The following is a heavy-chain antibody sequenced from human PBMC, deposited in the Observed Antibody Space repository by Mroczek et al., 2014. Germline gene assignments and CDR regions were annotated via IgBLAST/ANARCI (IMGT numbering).Heavy chain of an antibody. V-gene: IGHV4-61*02. CDR3: AREVVAPRGNDYYYYMDV. Sequence: QVQLVQSGPGLVKPSQTLSLTCTVSGGSISSGNYYWSWIRQPAGKGLEWIGRIHTSASTNYNPSLKSRVTMSVDTSKNQFSLQLGSVTAADTAVYYCAREVVAPRGNDYYYYMDVWGKGTTVTVSS. CDR2: IHTSAST. J-gene: IGHJ6*03. D-gene: IGHD2-15*01. CDR1: GGSISSGNYY.